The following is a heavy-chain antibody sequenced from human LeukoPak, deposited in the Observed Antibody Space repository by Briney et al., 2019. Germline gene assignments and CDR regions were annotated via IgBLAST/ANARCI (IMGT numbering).Heavy chain of an antibody. Sequence: SETLSLTCTVSGGSFSSYYWSWIRQSPGKGLEWIGYIYSSGSTSYNASLKSRVTISVDTSKNQFSLNLTFVTAADTAVYYCARCGGGGYNYDSWGQGILVTVSS. CDR1: GGSFSSYY. V-gene: IGHV4-59*08. CDR3: ARCGGGGYNYDS. CDR2: IYSSGST. J-gene: IGHJ5*01. D-gene: IGHD5-24*01.